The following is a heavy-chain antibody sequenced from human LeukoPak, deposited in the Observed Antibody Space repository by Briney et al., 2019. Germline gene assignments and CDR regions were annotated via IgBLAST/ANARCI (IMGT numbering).Heavy chain of an antibody. D-gene: IGHD2-8*01. CDR1: GGSISGSSYY. Sequence: SETLSLTCTVSGGSISGSSYYWGWIRQPPGKGLEWIGSIYYSGSTYYNPSLKSRVTIYVDTSKNQFSLKLNSVTAADTAVYYCASRVGCYYYMDVWGKGTTVTISS. CDR2: IYYSGST. CDR3: ASRVGCYYYMDV. V-gene: IGHV4-39*01. J-gene: IGHJ6*03.